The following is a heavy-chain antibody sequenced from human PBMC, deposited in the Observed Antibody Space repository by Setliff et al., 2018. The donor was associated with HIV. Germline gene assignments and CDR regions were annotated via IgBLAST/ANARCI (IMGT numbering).Heavy chain of an antibody. Sequence: PSETLSLTCSVSGGSINNDIYFWSWIRQHPGKGLEWIGYIYYSGGTYYNPSLKSRVTISVDTSKNQFSLKLSSVTAADTAVYYCARRGAYDYVWGSYPPPFDYWGQGTLVTVSS. V-gene: IGHV4-31*03. CDR1: GGSINNDIYF. CDR2: IYYSGGT. CDR3: ARRGAYDYVWGSYPPPFDY. J-gene: IGHJ4*02. D-gene: IGHD3-16*02.